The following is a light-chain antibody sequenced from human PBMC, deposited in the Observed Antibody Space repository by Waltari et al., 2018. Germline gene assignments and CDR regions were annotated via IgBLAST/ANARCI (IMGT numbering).Light chain of an antibody. V-gene: IGKV3-11*01. Sequence: EIVLTQSPATLSLSPGERATLSCRASQSVSRYLAWYQQKPGQAPRLLIYDASNRATGIPARFSGSGSGTDFTLIISSLEPEDFAVYYCQQRSNPATFGQGTRLEIK. J-gene: IGKJ5*01. CDR2: DAS. CDR3: QQRSNPAT. CDR1: QSVSRY.